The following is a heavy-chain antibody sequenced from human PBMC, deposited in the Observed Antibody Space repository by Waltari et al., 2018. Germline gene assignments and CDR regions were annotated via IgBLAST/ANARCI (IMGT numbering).Heavy chain of an antibody. CDR1: GFIFSSYA. D-gene: IGHD2-15*01. CDR3: ARLPGDYVGY. CDR2: VIVPGDST. Sequence: EVQLVESGGGLVQPGGSLRLSCAAAGFIFSSYAMSWVRQAPGKGLEWVSTVIVPGDSTYYAYSVNGRFTISRDNSQNTVYLQVNSLTAEDTAIYYCARLPGDYVGYWGQGTLVTVSS. V-gene: IGHV3-23*04. J-gene: IGHJ4*02.